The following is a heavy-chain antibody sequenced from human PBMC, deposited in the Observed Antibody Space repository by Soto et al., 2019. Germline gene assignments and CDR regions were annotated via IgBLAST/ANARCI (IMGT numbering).Heavy chain of an antibody. CDR2: IRSKAYGGTT. V-gene: IGHV3-49*03. D-gene: IGHD3-22*01. Sequence: GGSLRLSCTASGFTFGDYAMSWFRQAPGKGLEWVGFIRSKAYGGTTEYAASVKGRFTISRDDSKSIAYLQMNSLKTEDTAVYYCTRVQYYYDSSGYYYDYWGQGTLVTVSS. CDR1: GFTFGDYA. CDR3: TRVQYYYDSSGYYYDY. J-gene: IGHJ4*02.